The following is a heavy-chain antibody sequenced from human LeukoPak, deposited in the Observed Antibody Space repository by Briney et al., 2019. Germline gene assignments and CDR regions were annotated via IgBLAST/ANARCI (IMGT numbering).Heavy chain of an antibody. CDR1: GFTFSSYS. D-gene: IGHD3-10*01. CDR2: ISRDSRTI. V-gene: IGHV3-48*04. CDR3: AKDANYYGSGSYYNPYYFDY. J-gene: IGHJ4*02. Sequence: PGGSLRLSCAASGFTFSSYSMNWVRQAPGKGLEWVSYISRDSRTIYYADSVKGRFTISRDNAKNSLYLQMNSLRAEDTAVYYCAKDANYYGSGSYYNPYYFDYWGQGTLVTVSS.